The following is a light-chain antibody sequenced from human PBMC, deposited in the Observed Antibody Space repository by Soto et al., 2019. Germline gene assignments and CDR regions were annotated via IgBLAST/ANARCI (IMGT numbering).Light chain of an antibody. Sequence: EIVLTQSPATLSLSPGEIATLSCGASQSVSSSYLAWYQQKPGLAPRLLIYDASSRSTGIPDRFSGSGSGTDFTLTISRLEPEDFAVYYCQQYGSSPVTFGQGTKVEIK. CDR3: QQYGSSPVT. J-gene: IGKJ1*01. CDR1: QSVSSSY. CDR2: DAS. V-gene: IGKV3D-20*01.